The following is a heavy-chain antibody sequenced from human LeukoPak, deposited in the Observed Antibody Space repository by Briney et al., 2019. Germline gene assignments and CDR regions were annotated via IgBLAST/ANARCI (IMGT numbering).Heavy chain of an antibody. J-gene: IGHJ2*01. CDR3: ARRTYCSSTSCYFWYFDL. CDR2: IYYSGST. D-gene: IGHD2-2*01. CDR1: GGSISSYY. V-gene: IGHV4-59*08. Sequence: SETLSLTCTVSGGSISSYYWSWIRQPPGKGLEWIRYIYYSGSTNYNPSLKSRVTISVDTSKNQFSLKLSSVTAADTAVYYCARRTYCSSTSCYFWYFDLWGRGTLVTVSS.